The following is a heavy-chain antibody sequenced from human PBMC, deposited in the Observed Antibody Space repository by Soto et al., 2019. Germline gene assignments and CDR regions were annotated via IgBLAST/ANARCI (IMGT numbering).Heavy chain of an antibody. CDR1: GFTFSDYY. CDR3: ARERVVTATYHHYYYYGMDV. J-gene: IGHJ6*02. CDR2: ISSSGSTI. V-gene: IGHV3-11*01. Sequence: GGSLRLSCAASGFTFSDYYMSWIRQAPGKGLEWVSYISSSGSTIYYADSVKGRFTISRDNAKNSLYLQMNSLRAEDTAVYYCARERVVTATYHHYYYYGMDVWGQGTTVTVSS. D-gene: IGHD2-21*02.